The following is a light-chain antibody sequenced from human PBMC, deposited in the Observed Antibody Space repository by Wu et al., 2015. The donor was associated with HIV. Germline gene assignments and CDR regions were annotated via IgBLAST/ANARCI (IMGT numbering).Light chain of an antibody. CDR1: QRVSTF. Sequence: DIALTQSPATLSLSPGGRATLSCRASQRVSTFVAWYQHRPGQAPRLVIYGASNRATGIPARFSGSGSETDFTLTISSLEPEDFAVYYCQQRSNWPYTFGLGDQGG. J-gene: IGKJ2*01. V-gene: IGKV3-11*01. CDR3: QQRSNWPYT. CDR2: GAS.